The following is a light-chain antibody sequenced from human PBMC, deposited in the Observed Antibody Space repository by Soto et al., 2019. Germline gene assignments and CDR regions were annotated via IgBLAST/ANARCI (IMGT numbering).Light chain of an antibody. CDR1: QGISNR. V-gene: IGKV1-5*03. CDR2: QAS. CDR3: QQYNSHWT. Sequence: DVQKTQYPSTLSSSVGDKVTKTCRASQGISNRLAWYQQKPGKAPKLLIYQASSLKSGVPSRFGGSGSGTEFTLTITSLQPDDFATYYCQQYNSHWTFGQGTKVDIK. J-gene: IGKJ1*01.